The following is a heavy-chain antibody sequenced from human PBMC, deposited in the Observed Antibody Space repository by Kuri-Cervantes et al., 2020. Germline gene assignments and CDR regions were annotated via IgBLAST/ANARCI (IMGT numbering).Heavy chain of an antibody. CDR1: GFTFSSYG. Sequence: GGSLRLSCAASGFTFSSYGMHWVRQAPGKGLEWVAVISYDGSNKYYADSVKGRFTISRNNSKNTLYLQMNSLRAEDTAVYYCAKDFPRPKDGRYYYGMDVRGQGTTVTVSS. CDR3: AKDFPRPKDGRYYYGMDV. V-gene: IGHV3-30*18. CDR2: ISYDGSNK. J-gene: IGHJ6*02.